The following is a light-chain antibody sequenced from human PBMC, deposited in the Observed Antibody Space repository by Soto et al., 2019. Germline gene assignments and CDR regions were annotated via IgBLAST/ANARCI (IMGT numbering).Light chain of an antibody. V-gene: IGKV3-15*01. CDR3: QQYDRWPVT. CDR1: QSVTTN. J-gene: IGKJ4*01. CDR2: GAS. Sequence: EVVMTQSPATLSVSPGERVTFSCRASQSVTTNLAWYQHKPGQSPRLLISGASTGACGIPPRFSGSGSGTDFTLTIDRLQSADFAVYYCQQYDRWPVTFGGGTKVEIK.